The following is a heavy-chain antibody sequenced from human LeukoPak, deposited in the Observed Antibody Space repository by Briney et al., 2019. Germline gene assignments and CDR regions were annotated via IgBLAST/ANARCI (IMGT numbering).Heavy chain of an antibody. D-gene: IGHD1-1*01. Sequence: GGSLRLSCSASGFTFSSYAMHWVRQAPGKGLEYVSAISSNGGSTYYADSVKGRFTISRDNSKNTLYLQMSSLRAEDTAVYYCVCGSKCNWNAWFDPWGQGTLVTVSS. J-gene: IGHJ5*02. V-gene: IGHV3-64D*06. CDR1: GFTFSSYA. CDR2: ISSNGGST. CDR3: VCGSKCNWNAWFDP.